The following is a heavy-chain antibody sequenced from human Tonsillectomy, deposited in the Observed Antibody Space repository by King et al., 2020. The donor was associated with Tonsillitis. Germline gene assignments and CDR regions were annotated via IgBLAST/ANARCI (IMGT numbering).Heavy chain of an antibody. CDR2: ISSTSRYI. CDR1: GFTFSTYS. V-gene: IGHV3-21*01. Sequence: QLVQSGGDLVKPGGSLRLSCAASGFTFSTYSMNWVRQAPGKGLEGVSSISSTSRYIYYADSLKGRFTISRDNAKNSLFLQMNSLRAEDTAVYYCARYLSGDSSGYDAFDIWGQGTMVTVSS. CDR3: ARYLSGDSSGYDAFDI. J-gene: IGHJ3*02. D-gene: IGHD3-22*01.